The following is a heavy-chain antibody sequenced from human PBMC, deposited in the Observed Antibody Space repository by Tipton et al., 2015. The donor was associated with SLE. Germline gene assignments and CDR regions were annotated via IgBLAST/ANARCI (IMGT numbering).Heavy chain of an antibody. CDR2: IIPIFGTA. Sequence: QSGAEVKKPGSSVKVSCKASGGTFSSYAISWVRLAPGQGLEWMGGIIPIFGTANYAQKFQGRVTMTTDTSTSTAYMELRSLRSDDTAVYYCARDDDTMVQGRGMDVWGQGTTVTVSS. D-gene: IGHD3-10*01. CDR3: ARDDDTMVQGRGMDV. J-gene: IGHJ6*02. CDR1: GGTFSSYA. V-gene: IGHV1-69*05.